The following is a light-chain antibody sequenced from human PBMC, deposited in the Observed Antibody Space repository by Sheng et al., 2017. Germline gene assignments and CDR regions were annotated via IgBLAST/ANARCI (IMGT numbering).Light chain of an antibody. J-gene: IGKJ3*01. Sequence: DIQMTQSPSSLSASVGDRVTITCRASQIVDNYLSWYQQKPGKAPKLLIYGASSLQSGVPSRFSGSGSGTDFTLTISSLQPEDFATYYCQQTYSSPSFTFGPGTKVDIK. CDR2: GAS. V-gene: IGKV1-39*01. CDR3: QQTYSSPSFT. CDR1: QIVDNY.